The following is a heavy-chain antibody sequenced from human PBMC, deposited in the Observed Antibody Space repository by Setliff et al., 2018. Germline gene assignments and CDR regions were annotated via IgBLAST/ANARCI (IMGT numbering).Heavy chain of an antibody. V-gene: IGHV4-30-4*08. J-gene: IGHJ3*02. CDR1: GGSISSGDYY. CDR2: IYYSGST. CDR3: ASAPLLYSDSSGLSGTFDI. D-gene: IGHD3-22*01. Sequence: PSETLSLTCTVSGGSISSGDYYWSWIRQPPGKGLEFVGYIYYSGSTYYNPSLKSRVTISIDTSKNQFSLKVSSVTAADTAVYYCASAPLLYSDSSGLSGTFDIWGQGTMVTVSS.